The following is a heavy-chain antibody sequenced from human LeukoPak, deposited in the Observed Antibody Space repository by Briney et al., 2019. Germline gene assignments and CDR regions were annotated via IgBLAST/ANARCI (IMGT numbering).Heavy chain of an antibody. V-gene: IGHV1-69*13. CDR2: IIPIFGTA. CDR1: GGTFSSYA. Sequence: SVKVSCKASGGTFSSYAISWVRQAPGQGLEWMGGIIPIFGTANYAQKFQGRVTITADESTSTAYMELSSLRSEDTAVYYCARDQTGTPNWFDPWGQGTLVTVSS. J-gene: IGHJ5*02. CDR3: ARDQTGTPNWFDP. D-gene: IGHD1-1*01.